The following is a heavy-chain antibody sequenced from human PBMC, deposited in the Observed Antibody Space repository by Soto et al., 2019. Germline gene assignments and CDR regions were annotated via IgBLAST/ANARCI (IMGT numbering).Heavy chain of an antibody. CDR2: ISYDGSNK. CDR1: GFTFSSYG. J-gene: IGHJ4*02. V-gene: IGHV3-30*03. CDR3: APWFGAFDY. D-gene: IGHD3-10*01. Sequence: QVQLVESGGGVVQPGRSLRLSCAASGFTFSSYGMHWVRQAPGKGLEWVAVISYDGSNKYYADSVKGRFTISRDNSKNPVVSQMKSLGAEEKAVFYLAPWFGAFDYLGQGTLVTVSS.